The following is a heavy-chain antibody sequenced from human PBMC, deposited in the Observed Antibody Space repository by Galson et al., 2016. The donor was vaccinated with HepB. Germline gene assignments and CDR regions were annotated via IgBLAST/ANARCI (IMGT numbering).Heavy chain of an antibody. Sequence: SVKVSCKASGYSFTDYDINWVRQASGQGLEWMGWMNPESGNAGYAQKFQGRVTMTRNTSISTAYMELSSLRSEDTDVYYCARRESGSGSYSSNYGLDVWGQGTTVTVTS. CDR2: MNPESGNA. CDR3: ARRESGSGSYSSNYGLDV. D-gene: IGHD3-10*01. V-gene: IGHV1-8*02. J-gene: IGHJ6*02. CDR1: GYSFTDYD.